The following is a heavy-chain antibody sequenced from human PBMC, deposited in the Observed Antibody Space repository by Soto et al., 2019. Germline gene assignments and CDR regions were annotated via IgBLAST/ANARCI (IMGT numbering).Heavy chain of an antibody. V-gene: IGHV1-18*04. Sequence: QVQLVQSGGELKNPGASVKVSCKTSGYTFTNYGITWVRQAPGQGLKWMGWISAYNGDTNYAQKFQGRVIMTTDTSTTTAYMELRSLRSDDTAVYYCARGPAGGLRGGVSYWGQGTLVTVSS. CDR3: ARGPAGGLRGGVSY. CDR2: ISAYNGDT. CDR1: GYTFTNYG. J-gene: IGHJ4*02. D-gene: IGHD2-15*01.